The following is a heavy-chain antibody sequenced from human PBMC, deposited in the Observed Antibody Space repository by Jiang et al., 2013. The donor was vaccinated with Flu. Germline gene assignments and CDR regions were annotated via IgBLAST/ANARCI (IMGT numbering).Heavy chain of an antibody. V-gene: IGHV3-15*01. CDR1: GFTFSDTW. CDR3: TTDRIGLAVTGKQFDY. Sequence: VQLVESGGGLVEPGGSLRISCVASGFTFSDTWMSWVRQAPGRGLEWVGRIKSKTDGGATDYAAPVKGRFTISRDDSQNMLYLQMNSLKTEDTAVYYCTTDRIGLAVTGKQFDYWGQGTLVTVSS. CDR2: IKSKTDGGAT. J-gene: IGHJ4*02. D-gene: IGHD6-19*01.